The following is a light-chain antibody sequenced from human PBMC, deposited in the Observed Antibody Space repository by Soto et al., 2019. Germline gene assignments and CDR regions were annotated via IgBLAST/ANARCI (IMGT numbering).Light chain of an antibody. Sequence: QSVLTQPPSASGTPGQRVTISCTGASSDLGAGFDVHWYQQLPGTAPKLLIYGSRNRPSGVPDRFSGSKSGTSASLAITGLQAEDEGDYYCQAYDSSLSGGVVFGAGTKLTVL. CDR1: SSDLGAGFD. CDR2: GSR. J-gene: IGLJ2*01. CDR3: QAYDSSLSGGVV. V-gene: IGLV1-40*01.